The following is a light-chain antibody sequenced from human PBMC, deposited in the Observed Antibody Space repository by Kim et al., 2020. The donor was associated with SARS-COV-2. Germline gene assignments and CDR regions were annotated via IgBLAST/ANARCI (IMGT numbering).Light chain of an antibody. V-gene: IGLV3-25*03. CDR3: QSSDSSDTFWV. Sequence: SYELTQPPSASVSPGQTARITCSGDALPKQYAYWFQQKPGQAPAVVIYEDTERPSGIPERFSGSTSGTTVTLTISGVQAEDEADYYCQSSDSSDTFWVFGGGTKLTVL. CDR2: EDT. J-gene: IGLJ3*02. CDR1: ALPKQY.